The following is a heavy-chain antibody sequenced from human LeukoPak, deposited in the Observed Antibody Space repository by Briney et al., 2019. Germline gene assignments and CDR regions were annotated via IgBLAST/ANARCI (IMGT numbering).Heavy chain of an antibody. CDR2: INPNNGGT. CDR3: ARDSGEVPDY. V-gene: IGHV1-2*02. D-gene: IGHD3-10*01. Sequence: ASAKVSCKASGYTFTGYYMHWVRQAPGQGLEWMGWINPNNGGTKYAQNFQGRVTMTRDTSICTAYMELDRLRFDDTAVYYCARDSGEVPDYWGQGTLVTVSS. J-gene: IGHJ4*02. CDR1: GYTFTGYY.